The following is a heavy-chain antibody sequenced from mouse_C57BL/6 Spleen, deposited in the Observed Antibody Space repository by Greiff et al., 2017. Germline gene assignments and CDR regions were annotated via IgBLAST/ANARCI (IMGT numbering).Heavy chain of an antibody. V-gene: IGHV1-54*01. J-gene: IGHJ2*01. CDR2: INPGSGGT. D-gene: IGHD2-4*01. Sequence: VQLQQSGAELVRPGTSVKVSCKASGYAFTNYLIEWVKQRPGQGLEWIGVINPGSGGTNYNEKFKGKATLTADKSSSTAYMQLSSLTSEDSAVYFCARSYYDYDDADYFDYWGQGTTLTVSS. CDR1: GYAFTNYL. CDR3: ARSYYDYDDADYFDY.